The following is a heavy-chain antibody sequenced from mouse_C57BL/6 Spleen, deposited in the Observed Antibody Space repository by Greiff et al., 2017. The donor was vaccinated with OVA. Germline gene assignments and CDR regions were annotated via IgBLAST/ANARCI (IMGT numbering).Heavy chain of an antibody. V-gene: IGHV5-6*01. CDR1: GFTFSSYG. Sequence: EVMLVESGGDLVKPGGSLKLSCAASGFTFSSYGMSWVRQTPDKRLEWVATISSGGSYTYYPDSVKGRFTISGDNAKNTLYLQMSSLKSEDTAMYYGARQGNDYDDNYFDYWGQGTTLTVSS. CDR2: ISSGGSYT. CDR3: ARQGNDYDDNYFDY. D-gene: IGHD2-4*01. J-gene: IGHJ2*01.